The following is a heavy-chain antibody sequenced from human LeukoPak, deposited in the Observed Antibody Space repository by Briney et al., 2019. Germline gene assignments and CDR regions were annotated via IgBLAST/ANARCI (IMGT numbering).Heavy chain of an antibody. CDR1: GGPISSYY. Sequence: WETLSLTCTVSGGPISSYYGSWIRQPPGKGLEWIGYFYYSGSTIYNPSIKSRVNISVGPSKNHFSLELSSVTAADPGCFYFARGGGAPPAEVDYWGKGTLVTVSS. J-gene: IGHJ4*02. D-gene: IGHD2-2*01. CDR3: ARGGGAPPAEVDY. CDR2: FYYSGST. V-gene: IGHV4-59*08.